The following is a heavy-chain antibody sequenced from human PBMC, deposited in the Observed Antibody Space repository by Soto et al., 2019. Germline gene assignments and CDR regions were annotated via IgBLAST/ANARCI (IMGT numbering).Heavy chain of an antibody. V-gene: IGHV3-48*02. J-gene: IGHJ6*02. Sequence: GGSLRLSCAASGFTFSSYSMNWVRQAPGKGLEWVSYISSISSTIYYADSVKGRFTISRDNAKNSLYLQMNSLRDEDTAVYYCARDIPLTMVGRVITYYYYYYGMDVWGQGTTVTVS. CDR1: GFTFSSYS. CDR3: ARDIPLTMVGRVITYYYYYYGMDV. CDR2: ISSISSTI. D-gene: IGHD3-10*01.